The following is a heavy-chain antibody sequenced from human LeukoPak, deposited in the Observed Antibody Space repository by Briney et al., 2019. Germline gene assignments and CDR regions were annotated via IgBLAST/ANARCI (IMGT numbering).Heavy chain of an antibody. Sequence: PGGSLRLSCAASGFTFSSYAMTWVRQAPGQGLEWVSTISGSGSGTYYADSVRGRFTISRDNSENTLYLQMNSLRAEDTAVYYCAKVQWLVQYWYFDLWGRGTLVTVSS. CDR2: ISGSGSGT. CDR3: AKVQWLVQYWYFDL. CDR1: GFTFSSYA. D-gene: IGHD6-19*01. J-gene: IGHJ2*01. V-gene: IGHV3-23*01.